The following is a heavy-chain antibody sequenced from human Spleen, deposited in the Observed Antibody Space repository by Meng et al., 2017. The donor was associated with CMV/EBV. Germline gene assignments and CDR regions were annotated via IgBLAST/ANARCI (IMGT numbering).Heavy chain of an antibody. J-gene: IGHJ6*02. V-gene: IGHV1-2*02. D-gene: IGHD3-3*01. CDR1: GYTFTGYY. Sequence: ASVKVSCKASGYTFTGYYMHWVRQAPGQGLEWMGWINPNSGDTDYTQRFQGRVTMTTDTSTSTAYMELRSLRSDDTAVYYCAREVLDDFWSGYYPGMDVWGQGTTVTVSS. CDR3: AREVLDDFWSGYYPGMDV. CDR2: INPNSGDT.